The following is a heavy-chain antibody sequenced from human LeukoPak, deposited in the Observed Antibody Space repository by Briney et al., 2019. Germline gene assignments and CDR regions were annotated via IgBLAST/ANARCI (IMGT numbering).Heavy chain of an antibody. Sequence: PSETLSLTCTVSGGSISSGGYYWSWIRQHPGKGLEWIGYIYYSGSTNYNPSLKSRVTISVDTSKNQFSLKLSSVTAADTAVYYCARGAGRARSDQQLVRHYYYYYGMDVWGQGTTVTVSS. CDR1: GGSISSGGYY. V-gene: IGHV4-61*08. CDR2: IYYSGST. J-gene: IGHJ6*02. CDR3: ARGAGRARSDQQLVRHYYYYYGMDV. D-gene: IGHD6-13*01.